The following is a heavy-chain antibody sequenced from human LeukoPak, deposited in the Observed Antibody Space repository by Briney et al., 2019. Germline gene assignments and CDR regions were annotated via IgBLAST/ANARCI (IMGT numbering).Heavy chain of an antibody. J-gene: IGHJ6*03. Sequence: PGGSLRLSCAASGFTFSDYYMSWIRQAPGEGLEWVSYITSSSTIYYADSVKGRFTISRDNAKNSLYLQMNSLRADDTAVYYCARADRNYYMDVWGKGTTVTVSS. CDR2: ITSSSTI. V-gene: IGHV3-11*04. CDR1: GFTFSDYY. CDR3: ARADRNYYMDV.